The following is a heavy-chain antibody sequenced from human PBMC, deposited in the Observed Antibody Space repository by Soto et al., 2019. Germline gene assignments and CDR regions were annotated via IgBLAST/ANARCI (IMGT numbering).Heavy chain of an antibody. CDR1: GGAFSSYA. D-gene: IGHD5-18*01. CDR3: ARRRLGYGYWYFDL. J-gene: IGHJ2*01. V-gene: IGHV1-69*01. Sequence: QVQLVQSGAEVKKPGSSVKVSCKASGGAFSSYAISWVRQAPGQGLEWMGGNLPLFNLSNYAQKFQGRVTNKADEPTSTAYIDLRNLTSEHTNVDYCARRRLGYGYWYFDLWGRGTLLTVYS. CDR2: NLPLFNLS.